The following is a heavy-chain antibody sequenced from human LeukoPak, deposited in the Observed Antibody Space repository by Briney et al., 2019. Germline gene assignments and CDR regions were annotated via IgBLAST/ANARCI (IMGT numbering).Heavy chain of an antibody. CDR1: GGSNSSSSYR. D-gene: IGHD2-2*02. V-gene: IGHV4-39*01. CDR2: IYYSGST. Sequence: SETLSLTCTVSGGSNSSSSYRWGWIRDPPGKGLEWIGSIYYSGSTYYNPSLKSRVTISVDTSKNQFSLKLSSVTAADTAVYYCARVVVPAAIPLLGWFDPWGQGTLVTVSS. J-gene: IGHJ5*02. CDR3: ARVVVPAAIPLLGWFDP.